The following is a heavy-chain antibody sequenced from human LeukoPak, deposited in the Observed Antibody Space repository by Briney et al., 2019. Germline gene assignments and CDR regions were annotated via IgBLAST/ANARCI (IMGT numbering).Heavy chain of an antibody. V-gene: IGHV3-23*01. CDR2: ISSGGIST. J-gene: IGHJ3*02. Sequence: TGESLRLSCAASGFTFSSYAMSWVRQAPGKGLEWVSSISSGGISTNYADSVKGRFTISRDNSKNTLYLQMNSLRAEDTAVYYCAEHGDAFDIWGQGTMVTVSS. CDR3: AEHGDAFDI. CDR1: GFTFSSYA.